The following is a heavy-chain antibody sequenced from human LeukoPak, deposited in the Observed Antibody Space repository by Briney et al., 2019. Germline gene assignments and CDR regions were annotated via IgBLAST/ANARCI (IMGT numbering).Heavy chain of an antibody. CDR1: GFTFSSYG. V-gene: IGHV3-49*04. Sequence: PGGSLRLSCAASGFTFSSYGMHWVRQAPGKGLEWVGFIRSKTYDGTTEYAASVKGRFTISRDASKSIAYLQMNSLKTEDTAVYYCTRAGGTVELYWGQGTLVTVSS. CDR2: IRSKTYDGTT. D-gene: IGHD1-7*01. J-gene: IGHJ4*02. CDR3: TRAGGTVELY.